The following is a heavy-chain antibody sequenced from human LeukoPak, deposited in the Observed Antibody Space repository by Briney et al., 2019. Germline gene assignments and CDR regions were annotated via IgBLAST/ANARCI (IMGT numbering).Heavy chain of an antibody. CDR3: ARCNDYYYYGMDV. CDR1: GFTVSSNY. J-gene: IGHJ6*02. CDR2: IYSGGST. V-gene: IGHV3-66*01. D-gene: IGHD2/OR15-2a*01. Sequence: GGSLRLSCAASGFTVSSNYMSWVRQAPGKGLEWVSVIYSGGSTYYADSVKGRFTISRDNSKNTLYLQMNSLRAEDTAVYYCARCNDYYYYGMDVWGQGTTVTVSS.